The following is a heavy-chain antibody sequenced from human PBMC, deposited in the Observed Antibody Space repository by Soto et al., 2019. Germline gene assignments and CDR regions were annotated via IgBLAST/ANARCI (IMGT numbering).Heavy chain of an antibody. V-gene: IGHV1-18*01. D-gene: IGHD3-22*01. CDR1: GYTFITYG. Sequence: QVQLVQSGAEVKKPGASVKVSCKASGYTFITYGVSWVRQAPGQGLDWLGRISTYNGNTRYAERLQGRVTMTTYTTTNTAYMELRNLRSDDTAVYYCARGPTDYYDNSANYFLDYWGQGTLVTVSS. J-gene: IGHJ4*02. CDR3: ARGPTDYYDNSANYFLDY. CDR2: ISTYNGNT.